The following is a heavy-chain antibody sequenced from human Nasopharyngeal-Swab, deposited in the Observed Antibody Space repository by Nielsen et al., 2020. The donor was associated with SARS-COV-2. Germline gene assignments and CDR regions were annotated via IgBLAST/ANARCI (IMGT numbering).Heavy chain of an antibody. CDR2: ISNSGTT. V-gene: IGHV4-31*03. Sequence: LRLSCTVSGVSISNGAFHWTWIRQHPGKGLEWIGFISNSGTTHYNPSLRSRLTISIDTSKNQFSLKVTSVTAADTALYYCARGIADYYHGLGVWGQGTTVTVSS. CDR3: ARGIADYYHGLGV. J-gene: IGHJ6*02. CDR1: GVSISNGAFH. D-gene: IGHD2-21*01.